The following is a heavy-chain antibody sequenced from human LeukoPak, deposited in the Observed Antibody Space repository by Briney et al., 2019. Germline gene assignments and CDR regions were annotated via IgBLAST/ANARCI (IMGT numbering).Heavy chain of an antibody. V-gene: IGHV3-74*01. CDR1: GFTFSSYW. CDR2: INSDGGST. Sequence: GGSPRLSCAASGFTFSSYWMHWVRQAPGKGLVWVSRINSDGGSTSYADSVKGRFTISRDNAKSSLYLQMNALRYEDTAIYYCARDHDWAFDLWGQGTLVTVSS. CDR3: ARDHDWAFDL. D-gene: IGHD3-9*01. J-gene: IGHJ4*02.